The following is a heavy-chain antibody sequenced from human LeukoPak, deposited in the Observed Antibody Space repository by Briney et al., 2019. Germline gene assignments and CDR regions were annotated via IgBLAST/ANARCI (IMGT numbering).Heavy chain of an antibody. CDR1: GYTFSDYY. V-gene: IGHV1-2*02. Sequence: ASVKVSCKASGYTFSDYYIHWVRQAPGQGLEWMGWINPDSGGTNYAQKFQSRVTMTRDTSITTVYMELSRLRSDDTAVFYCTREARAGNWFDPWGQGTLVTVSS. J-gene: IGHJ5*02. D-gene: IGHD6-19*01. CDR2: INPDSGGT. CDR3: TREARAGNWFDP.